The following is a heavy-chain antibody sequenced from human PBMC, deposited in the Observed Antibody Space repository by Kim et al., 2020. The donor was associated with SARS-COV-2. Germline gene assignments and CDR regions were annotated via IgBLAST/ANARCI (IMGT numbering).Heavy chain of an antibody. CDR3: AKEGSDALLLWFGELLYVDY. CDR1: GFTFSSYA. Sequence: GGSLRLSCAASGFTFSSYAMSWVRQAPGKGLEWVSAISGSGGSTYYADSVKGRFTISRDNSKNTLYLQMNSLRAEDTAVYYCAKEGSDALLLWFGELLYVDYWGQGTLVTVSS. J-gene: IGHJ4*02. CDR2: ISGSGGST. V-gene: IGHV3-23*01. D-gene: IGHD3-10*01.